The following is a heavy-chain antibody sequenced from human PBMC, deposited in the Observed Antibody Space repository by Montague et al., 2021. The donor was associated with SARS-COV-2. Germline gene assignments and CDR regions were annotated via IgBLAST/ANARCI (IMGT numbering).Heavy chain of an antibody. CDR1: GYTFTSYG. Sequence: SVKVSCKASGYTFTSYGISWVRQAPGQGLEWMGWISAYNGNTNYAQKLQGRVTMTTDTSTSTAYMELRSLRSGDTAVYYCARCAVVVITTCDAFDIWGQGTMVTVSS. V-gene: IGHV1-18*01. CDR2: ISAYNGNT. D-gene: IGHD3-22*01. CDR3: ARCAVVVITTCDAFDI. J-gene: IGHJ3*02.